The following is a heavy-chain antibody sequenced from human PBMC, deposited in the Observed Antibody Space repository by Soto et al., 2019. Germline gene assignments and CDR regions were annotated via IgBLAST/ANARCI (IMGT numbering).Heavy chain of an antibody. CDR2: ITDNSAST. CDR3: AKCGNRYFGWGSYPN. J-gene: IGHJ4*02. V-gene: IGHV3-23*01. D-gene: IGHD3-16*02. Sequence: EVQLLESGGGLVQPGGSLRLSCAASGFTFSTYAMTWIRQAPGKGLEWVSCITDNSASTDYADSVKGRFTISRDNSKNTLYMQRKSLRAEDAAVYYCAKCGNRYFGWGSYPNWGQGTLVPASS. CDR1: GFTFSTYA.